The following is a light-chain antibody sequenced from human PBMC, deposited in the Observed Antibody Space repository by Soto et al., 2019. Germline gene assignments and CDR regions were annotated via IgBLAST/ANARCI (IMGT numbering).Light chain of an antibody. V-gene: IGKV1-8*01. CDR2: AAS. CDR1: QGISSY. J-gene: IGKJ2*01. Sequence: AIRMTQSPSSFSASTGDRVTITCRASQGISSYLAWYQQKPGKAPKLLIYAASTLQSGVPSRFSGSGSGTDFTLTISCLQSEDFATYYCQQYCSYPYTFDQGTKLEIK. CDR3: QQYCSYPYT.